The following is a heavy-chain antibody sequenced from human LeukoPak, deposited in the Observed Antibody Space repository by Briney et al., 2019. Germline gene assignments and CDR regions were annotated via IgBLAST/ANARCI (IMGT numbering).Heavy chain of an antibody. CDR1: GFTFNIYT. CDR3: AKDGHCPDSICPTNIAVAGYVDS. Sequence: GGSLRLSCAASGFTFNIYTMNWVRQTPEKGLEWVSIINYNGGNAYYADSVKGRFTISRDNSKNMVYLQISSLRAEDTAIYFCAKDGHCPDSICPTNIAVAGYVDSWGQGTLVTVSS. D-gene: IGHD6-19*01. CDR2: INYNGGNA. V-gene: IGHV3-23*01. J-gene: IGHJ4*02.